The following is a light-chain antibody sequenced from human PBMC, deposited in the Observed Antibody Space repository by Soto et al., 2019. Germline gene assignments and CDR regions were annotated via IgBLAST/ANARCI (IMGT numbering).Light chain of an antibody. Sequence: EIALPQSAASLSGSPGERVTLSCRATQTIGNKLAWYLQRPGQAPRLLMYGASTRATDIPARFSGSGFGTEFTLTITGLQSEDFAVYYCQQRGHWPRTFGQGTKVDIK. CDR1: QTIGNK. CDR2: GAS. CDR3: QQRGHWPRT. J-gene: IGKJ1*01. V-gene: IGKV3-15*01.